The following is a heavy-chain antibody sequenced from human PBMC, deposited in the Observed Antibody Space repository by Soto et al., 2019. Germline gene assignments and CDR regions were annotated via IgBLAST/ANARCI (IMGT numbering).Heavy chain of an antibody. D-gene: IGHD2-21*02. CDR2: IKSKTDGGTT. CDR3: AKSDGGNSADYYYYYGMDV. CDR1: GFTFSNAW. V-gene: IGHV3-15*07. J-gene: IGHJ6*02. Sequence: PGGSLRLSCAASGFTFSNAWMNWVRQAPGKGLEWVGRIKSKTDGGTTDYAAPVKGRFTISRDDSKNTLYLQMNSLKTEDTAVYYCAKSDGGNSADYYYYYGMDVWGQGTTVTVSS.